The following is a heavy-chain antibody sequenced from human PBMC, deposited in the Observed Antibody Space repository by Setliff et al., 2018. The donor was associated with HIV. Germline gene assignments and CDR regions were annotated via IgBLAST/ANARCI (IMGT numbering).Heavy chain of an antibody. V-gene: IGHV3-7*05. CDR2: IKQDGSEK. CDR3: ATDCAVVGGTGSLDS. Sequence: GGSLRLSCAASGFTFSSYWMSWVRQAPGKGLEWVANIKQDGSEKNYMDSVKGRFTISRDNAKNSLYLQMNSLRVEDTAVYYCATDCAVVGGTGSLDSWGQGTLVTVSS. J-gene: IGHJ4*02. CDR1: GFTFSSYW. D-gene: IGHD1-26*01.